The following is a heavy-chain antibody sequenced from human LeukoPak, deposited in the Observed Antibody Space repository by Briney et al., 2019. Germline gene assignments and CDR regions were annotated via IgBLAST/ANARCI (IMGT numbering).Heavy chain of an antibody. CDR1: GFTFSLYT. J-gene: IGHJ5*02. CDR3: VRDRCSSTSCHDSPNWFDP. CDR2: ISGTSNYI. D-gene: IGHD2-2*01. Sequence: GGSLRLSCAASGFTFSLYTIHWVRQAPGKGLEWVSSISGTSNYIYYADSVKGRFTISRDNAKNSLYLQMNSLRAEDTALYYCVRDRCSSTSCHDSPNWFDPWGQGTLVTVSS. V-gene: IGHV3-21*04.